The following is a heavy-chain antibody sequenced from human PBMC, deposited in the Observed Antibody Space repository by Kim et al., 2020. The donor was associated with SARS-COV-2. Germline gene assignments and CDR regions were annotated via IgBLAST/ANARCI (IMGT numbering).Heavy chain of an antibody. V-gene: IGHV4-39*01. J-gene: IGHJ5*02. CDR2: VFYRGSA. CDR3: AMHAAIHDSSNYYEFDP. CDR1: GGLITGSSYF. Sequence: SETLSLTCTVSGGLITGSSYFWGWIRQPPGKGLEWIGSVFYRGSAYYNPSLKSRVTISVDTSKNQFSLDLNSVTAADAAVYYCAMHAAIHDSSNYYEFDPWGQGTVVTVSS. D-gene: IGHD3-22*01.